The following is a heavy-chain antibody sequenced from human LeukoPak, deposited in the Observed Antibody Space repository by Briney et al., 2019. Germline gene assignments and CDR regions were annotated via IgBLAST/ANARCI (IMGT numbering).Heavy chain of an antibody. V-gene: IGHV4-59*12. CDR2: IYHSGST. CDR3: ARETRYCSGGSCYSGMDV. D-gene: IGHD2-15*01. J-gene: IGHJ6*02. CDR1: GGSISNYY. Sequence: SETLSLTCTVSGGSISNYYWSWIRQPPGKGLEWIGYIYHSGSTYYNPSLKSRVTISVDRSRNQFSLKLSSVTAADTAVYYCARETRYCSGGSCYSGMDVWGQGTTVTVSS.